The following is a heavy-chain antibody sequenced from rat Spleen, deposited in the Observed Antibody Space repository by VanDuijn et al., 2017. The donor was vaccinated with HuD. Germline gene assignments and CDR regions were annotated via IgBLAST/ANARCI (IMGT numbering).Heavy chain of an antibody. Sequence: EVQLVESGGGLVQPGRSLKLSCAASGFTFSSFVMAWVRQAPTKGLEWVASISYDGGNTYYRDSVKGRFTISRDNAKSTLYLQMNSLRSEDTATYYCTRDSSYMGVMDAWGQGASVTVSS. CDR3: TRDSSYMGVMDA. D-gene: IGHD1-8*01. V-gene: IGHV5-29*01. CDR1: GFTFSSFV. J-gene: IGHJ4*01. CDR2: ISYDGGNT.